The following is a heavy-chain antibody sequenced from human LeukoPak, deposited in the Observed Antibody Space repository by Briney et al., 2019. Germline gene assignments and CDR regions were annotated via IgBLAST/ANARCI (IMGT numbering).Heavy chain of an antibody. CDR3: ARHYLYDTSGDGTYYFDY. Sequence: SETLSLTCIVSGYSINSGYHWGWIRQPPGKGLECIGSIYHSGSTYYNPSLKSRVTISIDTSKNQFSLKLSSVTAADTAAYYCARHYLYDTSGDGTYYFDYWGQGTLVTVSS. CDR2: IYHSGST. V-gene: IGHV4-38-2*02. D-gene: IGHD3-22*01. CDR1: GYSINSGYH. J-gene: IGHJ4*02.